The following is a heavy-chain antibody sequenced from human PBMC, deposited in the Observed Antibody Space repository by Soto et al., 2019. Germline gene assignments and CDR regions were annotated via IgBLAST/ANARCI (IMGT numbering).Heavy chain of an antibody. Sequence: QVQLVQSGAEVKKPGSSVKVSCKASGGTFSSYTICWVRQAPGQGLEWMGRIIPILGIVNYAQKFQGRVTINADISTSTAYMALSSLRSEDTAVYYCARVLSRGYSYGYGMDVW. V-gene: IGHV1-69*02. J-gene: IGHJ6*01. CDR2: IIPILGIV. D-gene: IGHD5-18*01. CDR3: ARVLSRGYSYGYGMDV. CDR1: GGTFSSYT.